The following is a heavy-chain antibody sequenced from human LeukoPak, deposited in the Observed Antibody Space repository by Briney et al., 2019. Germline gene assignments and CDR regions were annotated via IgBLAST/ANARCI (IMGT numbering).Heavy chain of an antibody. CDR3: ARDARPFYEAPYWYLDL. D-gene: IGHD2/OR15-2a*01. Sequence: GGSLRLSCAASGFTFRSFAIHWVRQAPGKGPEFVSGISDDGATTYYADSVKGRFTVSRDNSRNTLYLQMGSLRAEDMAVYYCARDARPFYEAPYWYLDLWGRGTLVSVSS. V-gene: IGHV3-64*02. CDR2: ISDDGATT. J-gene: IGHJ2*01. CDR1: GFTFRSFA.